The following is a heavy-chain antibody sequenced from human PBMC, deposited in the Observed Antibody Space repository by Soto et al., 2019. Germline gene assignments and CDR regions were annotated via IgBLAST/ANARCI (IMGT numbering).Heavy chain of an antibody. D-gene: IGHD6-6*01. Sequence: QLQLQESGSGLVKPSQTLSLTCAVSGGSISSGGYSWSWIRQPPGKGLEWIGYIYHSGSTYYNPSLNSRVTISVDRSKNQFSLKLSSVTAADTAVYYCAREGSSSGYYYYGMDVWGQGTTVTVSS. CDR3: AREGSSSGYYYYGMDV. J-gene: IGHJ6*02. CDR1: GGSISSGGYS. CDR2: IYHSGST. V-gene: IGHV4-30-2*01.